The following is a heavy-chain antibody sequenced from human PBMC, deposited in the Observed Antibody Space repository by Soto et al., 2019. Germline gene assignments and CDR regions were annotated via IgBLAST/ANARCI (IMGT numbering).Heavy chain of an antibody. CDR2: ISSNGGST. CDR1: GFTLSNYA. J-gene: IGHJ4*02. D-gene: IGHD3-10*01. CDR3: ARARGADYDY. V-gene: IGHV3-64*01. Sequence: EVQLVESGGGLVQPGGSLRLSCAASGFTLSNYAMHWVRQAPGKGLEYVSAISSNGGSTYYANSVKGRFTISRDNSKNTRYLQMGSLRAENMAVYYCARARGADYDYWGQGTLVTVSS.